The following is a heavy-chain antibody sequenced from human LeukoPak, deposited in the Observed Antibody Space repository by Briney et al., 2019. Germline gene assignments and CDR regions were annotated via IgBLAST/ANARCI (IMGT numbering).Heavy chain of an antibody. Sequence: SETLSLTCTVSGGSISSSSYYWGWIRQPPGKGLEWIGSIYYSGSTYYNPSLKSRVTISVHTAQHQFSLKLSSVTAADTAVYYCARHPEVPAEGFDYWGQGTLVTVSS. J-gene: IGHJ4*02. CDR2: IYYSGST. CDR1: GGSISSSSYY. V-gene: IGHV4-39*01. D-gene: IGHD2-2*01. CDR3: ARHPEVPAEGFDY.